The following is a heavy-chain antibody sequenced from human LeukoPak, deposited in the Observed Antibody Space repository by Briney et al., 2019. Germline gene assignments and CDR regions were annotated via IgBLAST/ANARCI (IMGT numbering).Heavy chain of an antibody. CDR1: GYTFTSYA. D-gene: IGHD3-22*01. Sequence: ASVKVSCKASGYTFTSYAMHWVRQAPGQRLEWMGWINAGNGNTKYSQKFQGRVTITRDTSASTAYMELSSLRSEDTAVYYCARDHRNYYDSDYGMDVWGQGTTVTVSS. J-gene: IGHJ6*02. CDR2: INAGNGNT. CDR3: ARDHRNYYDSDYGMDV. V-gene: IGHV1-3*01.